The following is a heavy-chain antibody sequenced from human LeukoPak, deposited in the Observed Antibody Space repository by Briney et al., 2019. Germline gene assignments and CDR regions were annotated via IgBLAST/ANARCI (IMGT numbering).Heavy chain of an antibody. Sequence: GGSLRLSCAASGFTFSSYWMSWVRQAPGKGLEWVANIKQDGSEKYYVDSVKGRFTISRDNSKDTVSLQMNSLRAEDSAIYFCVKDRPCETCMPMDAWGQGTTVTVSS. CDR2: IKQDGSEK. CDR3: VKDRPCETCMPMDA. D-gene: IGHD2-2*01. J-gene: IGHJ6*02. V-gene: IGHV3-7*03. CDR1: GFTFSSYW.